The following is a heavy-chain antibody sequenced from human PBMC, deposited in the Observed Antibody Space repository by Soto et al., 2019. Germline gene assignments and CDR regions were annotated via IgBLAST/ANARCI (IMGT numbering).Heavy chain of an antibody. CDR1: GFTFSSYG. V-gene: IGHV3-30*18. Sequence: GGSLRLSCAASGFTFSSYGMHWVRQAPGKGLEWVAVISYDGSNKYYADSVKGRFTISRDNSKNTLYLQMNSLRAEDTAVYYCAKEIHSSSWYGWAFDYWGQGTLVTVSS. J-gene: IGHJ4*02. CDR2: ISYDGSNK. D-gene: IGHD6-13*01. CDR3: AKEIHSSSWYGWAFDY.